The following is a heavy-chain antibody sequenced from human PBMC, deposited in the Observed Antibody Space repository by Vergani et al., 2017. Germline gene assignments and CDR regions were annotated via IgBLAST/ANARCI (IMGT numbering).Heavy chain of an antibody. D-gene: IGHD3-10*01. CDR3: VRVPLIRGGSGNCGINNYHGMDV. CDR1: GFISSSYW. CDR2: VNQEGSEK. Sequence: EGQLVESGGDWVQRGGSLRLSCAASGFISSSYWMSWVRQAPGKGLEWVANVNQEGSEKFYVDSVRGRFTSSRDNAKNSIYLQVNSLRDEDTAVYFCVRVPLIRGGSGNCGINNYHGMDVRGQGATVIV. V-gene: IGHV3-7*01. J-gene: IGHJ6*01.